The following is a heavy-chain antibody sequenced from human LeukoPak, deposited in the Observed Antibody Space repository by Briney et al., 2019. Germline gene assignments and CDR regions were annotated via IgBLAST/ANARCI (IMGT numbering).Heavy chain of an antibody. D-gene: IGHD3-10*01. Sequence: SENLSLTCTVSGGSISSGGYYWSWIRQPPGKGLEWIGYIYHSGSTYYNPSLKSRVTISVDRSKNQFSLKLSSVTAADTAVYYCARGYGSGSYLGDFDYWGQGTLVTVSS. CDR3: ARGYGSGSYLGDFDY. V-gene: IGHV4-30-2*01. CDR2: IYHSGST. J-gene: IGHJ4*02. CDR1: GGSISSGGYY.